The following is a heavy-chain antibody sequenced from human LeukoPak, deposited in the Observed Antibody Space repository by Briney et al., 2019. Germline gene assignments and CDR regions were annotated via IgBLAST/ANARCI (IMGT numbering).Heavy chain of an antibody. CDR2: IYYSGST. CDR3: ARXXSXGVXICYYYYGMDV. J-gene: IGHJ6*02. CDR1: GGSISSSSYY. D-gene: IGHD5-18*01. V-gene: IGHV4-39*01. Sequence: KPSETLSLTCTVSGGSISSSSYYWGWIRQPPGKGLEWIGSIYYSGSTYYNPSLKSRVTISVDTSKNQFSLKLSSVTAADTAVYYCARXXSXGVXICYYYYGMDVWGQGTTVTVSS.